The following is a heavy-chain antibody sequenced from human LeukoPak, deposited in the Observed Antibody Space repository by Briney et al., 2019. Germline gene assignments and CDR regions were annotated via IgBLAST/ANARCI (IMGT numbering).Heavy chain of an antibody. Sequence: GGSLRLSCAASAFTFSSYAMSWVRQAPGKGLEWVSAISGTGGNTYYADSVKGRFTISRDNSKNTLYLQMNILRAEDTAVYYCARRIGYDFDYWGQGTLVTVSS. J-gene: IGHJ4*02. CDR2: ISGTGGNT. D-gene: IGHD5-12*01. CDR1: AFTFSSYA. V-gene: IGHV3-23*01. CDR3: ARRIGYDFDY.